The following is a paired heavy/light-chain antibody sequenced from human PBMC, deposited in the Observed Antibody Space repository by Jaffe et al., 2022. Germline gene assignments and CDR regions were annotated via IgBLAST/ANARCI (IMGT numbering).Heavy chain of an antibody. V-gene: IGHV1-69*01. Sequence: QVQLVQSGAEVKKPGSSVKVSCKASGGTFSSYAISWVRQAPGQGLEWMGGIIPIFGTANYAQKFQGRVTITADESTSTAYMELSSLRSEDTAVYYCARERGEDIVVVVAATLATYFDYWGQGTLVTVSS. CDR2: IIPIFGTA. CDR1: GGTFSSYA. CDR3: ARERGEDIVVVVAATLATYFDY. J-gene: IGHJ4*02. D-gene: IGHD2-15*01.
Light chain of an antibody. CDR1: QSVSSY. V-gene: IGKV3-11*01. CDR3: QQRSNWQIT. J-gene: IGKJ5*01. CDR2: DAS. Sequence: EIVLTQSPATLSLSPGERATLSCRASQSVSSYLAWYQQKPGQAPRLLIYDASNRATGIPARFSGSGSGTDFTLTISSLEPEDFAVYYCQQRSNWQITFGQGTRLEIK.